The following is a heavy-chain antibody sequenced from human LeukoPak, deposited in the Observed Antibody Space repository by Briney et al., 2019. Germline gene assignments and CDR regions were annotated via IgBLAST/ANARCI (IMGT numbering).Heavy chain of an antibody. CDR3: ARSVVGANVDY. Sequence: ASVKVSCKASGYTFTSYYMHWVRQAPGQGLEWMGIINPSGGSTSYAQKFQGRVTMTRDKSTSTVYMELSSLRSEDTAVYYCARSVVGANVDYWGQGTLVTVSS. D-gene: IGHD1-26*01. CDR1: GYTFTSYY. V-gene: IGHV1-46*01. J-gene: IGHJ4*02. CDR2: INPSGGST.